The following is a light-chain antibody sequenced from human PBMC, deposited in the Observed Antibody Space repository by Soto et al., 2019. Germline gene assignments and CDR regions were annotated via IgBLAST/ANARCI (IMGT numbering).Light chain of an antibody. V-gene: IGKV3-11*01. Sequence: EIVLTQSPATLSLSPGERATLSCRASQSVSNFLAWYQQKPGQAPRLLISDASNRATGIPGRFSGSGSGTDLSLTISRLEPEDFAVYYCQQRSNWPWTFGQGTQVEIK. J-gene: IGKJ1*01. CDR3: QQRSNWPWT. CDR2: DAS. CDR1: QSVSNF.